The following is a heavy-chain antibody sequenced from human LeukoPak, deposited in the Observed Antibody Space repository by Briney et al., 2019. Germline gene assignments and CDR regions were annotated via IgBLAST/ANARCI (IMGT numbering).Heavy chain of an antibody. D-gene: IGHD2-2*01. V-gene: IGHV3-23*01. CDR1: GITFKSYA. CDR2: ISDSGTTT. Sequence: GGSLRLSCAASGITFKSYAMSWVRQAPGKGLEWVSGISDSGTTTHYADSVKGRFTISRDNSKNTLYLQMNSLTAEDTAVYYCAKDKAAAPTPYYFDYWGQGSLVTVSS. CDR3: AKDKAAAPTPYYFDY. J-gene: IGHJ4*02.